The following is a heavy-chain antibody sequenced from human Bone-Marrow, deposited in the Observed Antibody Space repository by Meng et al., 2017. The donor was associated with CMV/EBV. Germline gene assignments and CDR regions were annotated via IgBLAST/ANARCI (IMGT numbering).Heavy chain of an antibody. Sequence: GESLKISCAASGFTFSDYYMSWIRQAPGKGLEWVSYISSSGSTIYYADSVKGRFTISRDNAKNSLYLQMNSLRAEDTAVYYCARISLEWLLDPQTTDYWGQGTLVTVSS. CDR3: ARISLEWLLDPQTTDY. V-gene: IGHV3-11*04. J-gene: IGHJ4*02. CDR2: ISSSGSTI. CDR1: GFTFSDYY. D-gene: IGHD3-3*01.